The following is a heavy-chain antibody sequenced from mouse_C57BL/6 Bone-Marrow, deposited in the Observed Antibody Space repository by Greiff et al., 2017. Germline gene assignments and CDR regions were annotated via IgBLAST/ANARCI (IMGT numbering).Heavy chain of an antibody. V-gene: IGHV14-4*01. CDR1: GFNIKDDY. CDR3: TLYYGNPWFAY. CDR2: IDPENGDT. Sequence: VQLKQSGAELVRPGASVKLSCTASGFNIKDDYMHWVKQRPEKGLEWIGWIDPENGDTEYASKFQGKATITADTSSNTAYLQLSSLTSEDTAVYYCTLYYGNPWFAYWGQGTLVTVSA. D-gene: IGHD2-1*01. J-gene: IGHJ3*01.